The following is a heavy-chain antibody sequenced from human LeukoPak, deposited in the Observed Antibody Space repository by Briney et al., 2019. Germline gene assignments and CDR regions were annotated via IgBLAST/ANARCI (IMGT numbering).Heavy chain of an antibody. Sequence: QSGGSLRLSCAASGFTFSTYAMAWVRQAPGKGLEWVSTISGSSGNTYYADSVKGRFTISRDNSKNTLYLQMSSLRQEDTGVYFCAKDSGIAANVGYSWLDPWGQGTLVTVSS. CDR1: GFTFSTYA. D-gene: IGHD6-13*01. V-gene: IGHV3-23*01. CDR3: AKDSGIAANVGYSWLDP. J-gene: IGHJ5*02. CDR2: ISGSSGNT.